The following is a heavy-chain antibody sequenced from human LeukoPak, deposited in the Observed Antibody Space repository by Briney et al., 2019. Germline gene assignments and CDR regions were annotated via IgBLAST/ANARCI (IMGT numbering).Heavy chain of an antibody. J-gene: IGHJ6*02. D-gene: IGHD6-19*01. V-gene: IGHV5-10-1*04. CDR3: ARETYSGWTSGMDV. CDR1: GYYFTSYW. CDR2: IDPSDSYT. Sequence: LGESLKISCKGSGYYFTSYWISWVRQMPGKGLEWMGRIDPSDSYTNYSPSFQGQVTMSADKSLTTAYLQWSSLKASDTAMYYCARETYSGWTSGMDVWGQGTTVTVSS.